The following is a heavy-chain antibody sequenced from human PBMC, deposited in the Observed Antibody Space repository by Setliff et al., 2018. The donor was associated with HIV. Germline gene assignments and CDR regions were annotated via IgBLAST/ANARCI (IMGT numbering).Heavy chain of an antibody. CDR1: GFTFSNYW. CDR2: INTDGSNT. CDR3: AMFSSSSG. Sequence: GGSLRLSCAASGFTFSNYWMHWVRQVPGKGLVWVSRINTDGSNTTYADSVKGRFTISRDNAKNTLYLQMNGLRGEDTAVYYCAMFSSSSGWGQGTQVTVSS. J-gene: IGHJ4*02. D-gene: IGHD6-6*01. V-gene: IGHV3-74*01.